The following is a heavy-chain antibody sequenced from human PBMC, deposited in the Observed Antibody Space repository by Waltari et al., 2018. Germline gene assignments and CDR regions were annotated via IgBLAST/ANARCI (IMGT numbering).Heavy chain of an antibody. J-gene: IGHJ4*02. CDR3: ARNILRLGEFDPFDY. CDR1: GYSFTSYW. Sequence: EVQLVQSGAEVKKHGESLKISCKGSGYSFTSYWNGWVRQLPGKGLEWMGIIYPGDSDTRYSPSFQGQVTISADKSISTAYLQWSSLKASDTAMYYCARNILRLGEFDPFDYWGQGTLVTVSS. D-gene: IGHD3-16*01. V-gene: IGHV5-51*01. CDR2: IYPGDSDT.